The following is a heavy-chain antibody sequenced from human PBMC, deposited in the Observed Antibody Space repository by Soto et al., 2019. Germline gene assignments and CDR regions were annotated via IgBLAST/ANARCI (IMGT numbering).Heavy chain of an antibody. CDR1: GFIYKTYG. CDR3: TKGSGYDCGYLDS. Sequence: EVQLVESGGGLVQPGRSLRLSCAASGFIYKTYGMNWVRQAPRKGLEWVAGITGNGGTTAHADSVRGRFTISRDNAKNSLYLQVNSLSADVTSFYYCTKGSGYDCGYLDSWGQRTRVTVSS. V-gene: IGHV3-9*01. J-gene: IGHJ4*02. D-gene: IGHD5-12*01. CDR2: ITGNGGTT.